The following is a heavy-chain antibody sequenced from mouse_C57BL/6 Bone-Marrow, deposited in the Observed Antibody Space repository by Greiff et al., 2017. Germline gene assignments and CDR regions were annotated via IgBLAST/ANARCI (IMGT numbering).Heavy chain of an antibody. Sequence: QVQLQQSGPELVKPGASVKISCKASGYAFSSSWMNWVKQRPGKGLEWIGRIYPGDGDTNYNGKFKGKATLTADKSSSTAYMQLSSLTSEDSAVYFCARPSKTAQATYYFDYWGQGTTLTVSS. V-gene: IGHV1-82*01. CDR2: IYPGDGDT. CDR1: GYAFSSSW. D-gene: IGHD3-2*02. J-gene: IGHJ2*01. CDR3: ARPSKTAQATYYFDY.